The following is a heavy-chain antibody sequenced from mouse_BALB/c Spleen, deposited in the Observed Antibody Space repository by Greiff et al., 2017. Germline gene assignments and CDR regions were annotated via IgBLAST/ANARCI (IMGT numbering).Heavy chain of an antibody. CDR3: NAHYDGYYGV. V-gene: IGHV14-4*02. D-gene: IGHD2-3*01. CDR1: GFNIKDYY. CDR2: IDPENGDT. Sequence: VQLQQSGAELVRSGASVKLSCTASGFNIKDYYMHWVKQRPEQGLEWIGWIDPENGDTEYAPKFQGKATMTADTSSNTAYLQLSSLTSEDTAVYYCNAHYDGYYGVWGAGTTVTVSS. J-gene: IGHJ1*01.